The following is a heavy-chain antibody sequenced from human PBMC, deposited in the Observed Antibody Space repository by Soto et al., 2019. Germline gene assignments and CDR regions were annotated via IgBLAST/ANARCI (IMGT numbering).Heavy chain of an antibody. Sequence: QVQLVQSGAEVKKPGSSVKVSCKASGGTFSSYAISWVRQAPGQGLEWMGGIIPIFGTANYAQKFQGRVTITADESTSTAYMELSSLRSEDTAXXXXXXXXDTAMVTYXXXXXXXWGQ. J-gene: IGHJ3*01. CDR1: GGTFSSYA. D-gene: IGHD5-18*01. CDR3: XXXXDTAMVTYXXXXXXX. CDR2: IIPIFGTA. V-gene: IGHV1-69*01.